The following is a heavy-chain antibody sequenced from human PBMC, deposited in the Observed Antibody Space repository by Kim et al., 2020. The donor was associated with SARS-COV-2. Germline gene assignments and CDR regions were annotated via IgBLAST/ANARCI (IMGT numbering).Heavy chain of an antibody. D-gene: IGHD6-13*01. Sequence: SQTLSLTCAISGDSVSSNSAAWNWIRQSPSRGLEWLGRTYYRSKWYNDYAVSVKSRITINPDTSKNQFSLQLNSVTPEDTAVYYCARDVSIAAAGTFYYYYGMDVWGQGTTVTVSS. V-gene: IGHV6-1*01. CDR1: GDSVSSNSAA. CDR2: TYYRSKWYN. J-gene: IGHJ6*02. CDR3: ARDVSIAAAGTFYYYYGMDV.